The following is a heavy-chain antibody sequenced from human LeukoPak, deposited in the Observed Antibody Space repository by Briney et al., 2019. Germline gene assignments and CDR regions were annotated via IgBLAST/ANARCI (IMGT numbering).Heavy chain of an antibody. V-gene: IGHV3-23*01. CDR3: AKGNGYSYGRYYFDY. Sequence: GGSLRLSCAASGFTFSSYAMGWVRQAPGKGLEWVSAITASGGNTYYADAVKGRFTISRDNSKNTLYLQVNSLRAEDMAVYYCAKGNGYSYGRYYFDYWGQGTLVTVSS. J-gene: IGHJ4*02. CDR2: ITASGGNT. CDR1: GFTFSSYA. D-gene: IGHD5-18*01.